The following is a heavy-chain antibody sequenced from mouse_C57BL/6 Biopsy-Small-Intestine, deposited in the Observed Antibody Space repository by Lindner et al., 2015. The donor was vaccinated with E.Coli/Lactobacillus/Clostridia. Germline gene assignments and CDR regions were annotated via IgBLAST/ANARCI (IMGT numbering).Heavy chain of an antibody. CDR3: ARGTRGDY. V-gene: IGHV1-82*01. Sequence: VQLQESRPELVKPGASVKISCKASGYVFSSLWMNWVKQRPGKGLEWIGRIYPGDGDPVYNGKFKGKATLTADISSSTAYMQLSSLTSEDSAVYFCARGTRGDYWGQGTTLTVSS. CDR2: IYPGDGDP. J-gene: IGHJ2*01. CDR1: GYVFSSLW. D-gene: IGHD3-3*01.